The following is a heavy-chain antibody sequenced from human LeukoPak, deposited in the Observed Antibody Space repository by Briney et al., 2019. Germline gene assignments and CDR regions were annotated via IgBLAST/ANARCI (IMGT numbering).Heavy chain of an antibody. Sequence: SETLSLTCAVYGGSFSGYYRSWIRQPPGKGLEWIGGINHSGSTNYNPSLKSRVTISVDTSKNQFSLKLSSVTAADTAVYYCAGNARASSDYWGQGTLVTVSS. CDR2: INHSGST. J-gene: IGHJ4*02. CDR1: GGSFSGYY. V-gene: IGHV4-34*01. CDR3: AGNARASSDY. D-gene: IGHD2-2*01.